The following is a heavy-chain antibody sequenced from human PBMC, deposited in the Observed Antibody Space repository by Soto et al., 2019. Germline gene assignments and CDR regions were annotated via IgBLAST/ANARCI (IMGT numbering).Heavy chain of an antibody. CDR1: GGSISGYY. D-gene: IGHD3-10*01. CDR3: ARSVAVSGAHIDY. CDR2: VYYTGST. Sequence: RSLTFSVSGGSISGYYWSWIRQSPGKGLEWLGYVYYTGSTNYSPSLRSRVSISVDTSKNEFSLRLSSVTAADTAVYFCARSVAVSGAHIDYWGQGTQVTVPQ. V-gene: IGHV4-59*01. J-gene: IGHJ4*02.